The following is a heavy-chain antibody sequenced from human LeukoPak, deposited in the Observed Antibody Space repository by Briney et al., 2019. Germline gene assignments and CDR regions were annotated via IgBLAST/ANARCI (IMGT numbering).Heavy chain of an antibody. V-gene: IGHV3-48*01. CDR2: ITSSSNTV. D-gene: IGHD6-19*01. Sequence: GGSLRLSCAASGFTFSNYNMFWARQAPGKGLEWVSYITSSSNTVHYADSVKGRFTLSRDNAKSSLYLQMNSLRAEDTATYYCARLLSGWYLADYWGQGTLVTVSS. J-gene: IGHJ4*02. CDR1: GFTFSNYN. CDR3: ARLLSGWYLADY.